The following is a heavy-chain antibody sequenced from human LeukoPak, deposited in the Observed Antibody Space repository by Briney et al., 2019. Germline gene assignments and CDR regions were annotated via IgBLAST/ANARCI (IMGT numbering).Heavy chain of an antibody. J-gene: IGHJ5*02. CDR1: GYSFTSYQ. D-gene: IGHD3-22*01. CDR3: ARWEGYYDSSGYYDTGWNWFDH. Sequence: VESLKISCQGSGYSFTSYQIGLVRQIRREGLGLIWTIYPGYSDTRYTLSFKGQVTISADKSISTAYLKWSRLKASDAAMYYCARWEGYYDSSGYYDTGWNWFDHWGQGPLVPVSS. CDR2: IYPGYSDT. V-gene: IGHV5-51*01.